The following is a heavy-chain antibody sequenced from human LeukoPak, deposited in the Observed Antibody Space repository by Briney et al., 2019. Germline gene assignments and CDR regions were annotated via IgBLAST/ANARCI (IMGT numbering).Heavy chain of an antibody. CDR3: ASFNIAGDSSGFGYFDY. J-gene: IGHJ4*02. Sequence: ASVKVSCKASGGTFSSYAISWVRQAPGQGLEWMGGIIPIFGTANYAQKFQGRVTITADKSTSTAYMELSSLRSEDTAVYYCASFNIAGDSSGFGYFDYWGQGTLVTVSS. CDR1: GGTFSSYA. CDR2: IIPIFGTA. D-gene: IGHD3-22*01. V-gene: IGHV1-69*06.